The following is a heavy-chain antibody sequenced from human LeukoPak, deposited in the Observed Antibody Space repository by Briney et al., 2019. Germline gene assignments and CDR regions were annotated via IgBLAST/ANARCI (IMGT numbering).Heavy chain of an antibody. J-gene: IGHJ3*02. Sequence: GGSLRLSCAASGFTFDDYGMSWVRQGPGKGLEWVSAINWNGDGTGYADSVRGRFTISIDSAKNSLYLQMNSLRAEDTALYYCARCSRSSTDCYSEFDIWGQGTMVTVSS. CDR2: INWNGDGT. V-gene: IGHV3-20*04. D-gene: IGHD2-2*02. CDR3: ARCSRSSTDCYSEFDI. CDR1: GFTFDDYG.